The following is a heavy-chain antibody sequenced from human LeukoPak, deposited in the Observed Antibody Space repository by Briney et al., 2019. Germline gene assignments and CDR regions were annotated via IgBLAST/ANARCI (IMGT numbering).Heavy chain of an antibody. J-gene: IGHJ4*02. CDR3: ATRYSSSCVGTVDY. CDR1: GGSFSGYY. V-gene: IGHV4-34*01. D-gene: IGHD6-6*01. Sequence: SETLSLTCAVYGGSFSGYYWSWIRQPPGKGLEWIGEINHSGSTNYNPSLKSRVTISVDTSKNQFSLKLSSVTAADTAVYYCATRYSSSCVGTVDYWGQGTLVTVSS. CDR2: INHSGST.